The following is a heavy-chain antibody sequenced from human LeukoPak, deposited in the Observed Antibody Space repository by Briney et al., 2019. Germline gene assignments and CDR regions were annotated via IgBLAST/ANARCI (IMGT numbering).Heavy chain of an antibody. D-gene: IGHD6-19*01. J-gene: IGHJ4*02. V-gene: IGHV3-74*01. CDR3: ARASAVAGTRHY. Sequence: GGSLRLSCAASGFTFSSCWMHWVRQDPGKGLVWVARINSDGSSTSYADSVKGRFTISRDNAKNTLYLQMSSLRVEDTAVYYCARASAVAGTRHYWGQGTLVTVSS. CDR2: INSDGSST. CDR1: GFTFSSCW.